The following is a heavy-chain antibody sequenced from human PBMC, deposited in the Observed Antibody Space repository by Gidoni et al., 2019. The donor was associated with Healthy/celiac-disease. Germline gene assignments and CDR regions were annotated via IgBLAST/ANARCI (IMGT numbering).Heavy chain of an antibody. CDR3: ARDTGDYYDSSGSFDY. CDR2: IKQDGSEK. Sequence: EVQLVESGGGLVQPGGSLRLSCAASGFTFSSSWISWVRKAPGKGLEWVANIKQDGSEKYYVDSVKGRFTISRDNAKNSLYLQMNSLRAEDTAVYYCARDTGDYYDSSGSFDYWGQGTLVTVSS. D-gene: IGHD3-22*01. V-gene: IGHV3-7*04. J-gene: IGHJ4*02. CDR1: GFTFSSSW.